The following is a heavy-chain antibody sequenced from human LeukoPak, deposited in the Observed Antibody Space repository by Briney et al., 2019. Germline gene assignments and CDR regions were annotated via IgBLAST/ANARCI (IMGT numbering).Heavy chain of an antibody. CDR1: GYTFTSYG. D-gene: IGHD4-17*01. V-gene: IGHV1-18*01. CDR3: ARDPPTVTTKNDDY. Sequence: ASVKVSCKASGYTFTSYGISWVRQAPGQGLEWMGWISAYNGNTNYAQKLQGRVTMTRDTSTSTVYMELSSLRSEDTAVYYCARDPPTVTTKNDDYWGQGTLVTVSS. CDR2: ISAYNGNT. J-gene: IGHJ4*02.